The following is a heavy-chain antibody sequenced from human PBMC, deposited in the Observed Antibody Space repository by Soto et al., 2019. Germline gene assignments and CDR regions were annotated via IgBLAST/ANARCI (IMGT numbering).Heavy chain of an antibody. CDR2: INAGNGNT. Sequence: QVQLVQSGAEVKKPGASVKVSCKASGYTFTSYAMHWVRQAPGQRLEWMGWINAGNGNTKYSQKFQGRVTITRDTSASTAYMELSSLRSEDTAVYYCAGGGSLYWSFDLWGRGTLVTVSS. CDR1: GYTFTSYA. V-gene: IGHV1-3*01. D-gene: IGHD1-26*01. CDR3: AGGGSLYWSFDL. J-gene: IGHJ2*01.